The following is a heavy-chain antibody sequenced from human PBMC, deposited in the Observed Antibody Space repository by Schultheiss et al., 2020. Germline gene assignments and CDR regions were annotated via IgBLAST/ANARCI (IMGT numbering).Heavy chain of an antibody. J-gene: IGHJ4*02. Sequence: ASVKVSCKASGYTFTGYYMHWVRQAPGQGLEWMGWINPNSGGTNYAQKFQGRVTMTRDTSTSTVYMELSSLRSEDTAVYYCARERTVTTIRYFDYWGQGTLVTVSS. CDR1: GYTFTGYY. V-gene: IGHV1-2*02. CDR3: ARERTVTTIRYFDY. CDR2: INPNSGGT. D-gene: IGHD4-17*01.